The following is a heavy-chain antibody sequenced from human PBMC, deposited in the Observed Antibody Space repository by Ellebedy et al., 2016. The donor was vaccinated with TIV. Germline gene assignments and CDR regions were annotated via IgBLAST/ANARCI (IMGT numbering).Heavy chain of an antibody. CDR2: IYRSGKS. V-gene: IGHV4-4*02. CDR3: VRKGWYCLED. D-gene: IGHD6-19*01. J-gene: IGHJ4*02. CDR1: GGPISQNYW. Sequence: MPSETLSLTCAVSGGPISQNYWSRWVRQSPSKGLEWIGEIYRSGKSNLNPSLKNRVTISVDRSRNQFYLYLNSVTAAETAVYSCVRKGWYCLEDWGQGFPVIVSS.